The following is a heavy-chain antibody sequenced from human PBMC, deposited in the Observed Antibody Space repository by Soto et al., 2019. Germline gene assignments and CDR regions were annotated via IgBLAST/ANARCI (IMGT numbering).Heavy chain of an antibody. J-gene: IGHJ4*02. CDR2: IYWDDAK. Sequence: QITLKESGPTLVKPTQTLTLTCTFSGFSLSTSRVGVGWIRQPPGKALEWLAVIYWDDAKTYRPSLKSRLTITKVTSKNQVALTAPNMDPVDTATYYCARAYGGRSLYWGQGTLVTVSS. CDR1: GFSLSTSRVG. CDR3: ARAYGGRSLY. V-gene: IGHV2-5*02. D-gene: IGHD1-26*01.